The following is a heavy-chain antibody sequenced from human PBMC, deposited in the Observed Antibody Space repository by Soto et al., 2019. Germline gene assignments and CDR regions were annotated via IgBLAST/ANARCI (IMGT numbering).Heavy chain of an antibody. CDR1: GGTFSSYA. CDR3: ARDPRYSSSWGWCDP. J-gene: IGHJ5*02. CDR2: IIPIFGTA. D-gene: IGHD6-13*01. Sequence: SVKVSCKASGGTFSSYAISWVRQAPGQGLEWMGGIIPIFGTANYAQKFQGRVTITADESTSTAYMELSSLRSEDTAVYYCARDPRYSSSWGWCDPWGQGALVTVSS. V-gene: IGHV1-69*13.